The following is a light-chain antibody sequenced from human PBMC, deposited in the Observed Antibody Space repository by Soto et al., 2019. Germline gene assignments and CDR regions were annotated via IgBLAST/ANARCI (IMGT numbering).Light chain of an antibody. CDR2: RNN. CDR1: SSNIGSNY. Sequence: QSVLPQPPSASGTPGQRVTISCSGRSSNIGSNYVYWYQQLPGTAPKLLIYRNNQRPSGVPDRFSGSKSGTSASLAISGLRSEDEADYYCAAWDDSLSGYVFGTGTKVTVL. CDR3: AAWDDSLSGYV. J-gene: IGLJ1*01. V-gene: IGLV1-47*01.